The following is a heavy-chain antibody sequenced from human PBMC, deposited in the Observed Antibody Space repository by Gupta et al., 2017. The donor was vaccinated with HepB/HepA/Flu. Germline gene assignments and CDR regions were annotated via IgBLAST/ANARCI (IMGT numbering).Heavy chain of an antibody. V-gene: IGHV3-23*01. J-gene: IGHJ4*02. CDR1: GFTFSSYG. CDR3: ARRNFFDY. Sequence: EVQLLESGGGLVQPGGSLRISCAASGFTFSSYGMSWVRQAPGKGLEWVSGISSSGGSTYYADSVKGRFTISRDNSKNTLYLQMNSLRAEDTAVYYCARRNFFDYWGQGTLVTVSS. CDR2: ISSSGGST.